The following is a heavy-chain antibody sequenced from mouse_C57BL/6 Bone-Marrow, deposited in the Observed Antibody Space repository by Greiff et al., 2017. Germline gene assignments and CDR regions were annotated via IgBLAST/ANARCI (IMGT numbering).Heavy chain of an antibody. J-gene: IGHJ4*01. D-gene: IGHD3-2*02. CDR2: IDPANGNT. CDR3: ATSSGPCYYAMDY. V-gene: IGHV14-3*01. Sequence: VQLQQSVAELVRPGASVKLSCTASGFNIKNTYMHWVKQRPEQGLEWIGRIDPANGNTKYAPKFQGKATITADTSSNTAYLQLSSLTSEDTAISYCATSSGPCYYAMDYWGQGTSVTVSS. CDR1: GFNIKNTY.